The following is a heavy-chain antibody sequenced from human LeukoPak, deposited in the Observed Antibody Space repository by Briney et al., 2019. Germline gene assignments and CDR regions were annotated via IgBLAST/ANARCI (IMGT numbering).Heavy chain of an antibody. J-gene: IGHJ4*02. CDR3: ARDWHRNY. Sequence: PGGSLRLSCAASGFTVSSNYMSWVRQAPGKGLEWVSVIYSGGSTYYADSVKGRFTISRDNAKNSLYLQMNSLRAEDTAVYYCARDWHRNYWGQGTLVTVSS. CDR2: IYSGGST. CDR1: GFTVSSNY. D-gene: IGHD2-21*01. V-gene: IGHV3-66*01.